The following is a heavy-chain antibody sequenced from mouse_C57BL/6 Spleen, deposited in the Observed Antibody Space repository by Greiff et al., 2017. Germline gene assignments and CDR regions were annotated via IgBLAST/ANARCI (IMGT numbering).Heavy chain of an antibody. CDR2: IDPSDSYT. V-gene: IGHV1-69*01. J-gene: IGHJ2*01. CDR3: ARGYYYGSSYFDY. Sequence: QVHVKQPGAELVMPGASVKLSCKASGYTFTSYWMHWVKQRPGQGLEWIGEIDPSDSYTNYNQKFKGKSTLTVDKSSSTAYMQLSSLTSEDSAVYYCARGYYYGSSYFDYWGQGTTLTVSS. D-gene: IGHD1-1*01. CDR1: GYTFTSYW.